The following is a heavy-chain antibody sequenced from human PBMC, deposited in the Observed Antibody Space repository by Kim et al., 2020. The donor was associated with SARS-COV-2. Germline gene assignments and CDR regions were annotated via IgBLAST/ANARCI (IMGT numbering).Heavy chain of an antibody. J-gene: IGHJ4*02. D-gene: IGHD3-9*01. Sequence: DTRYSPSFQGQVTISADKSNSTAYLQWSSLKASDTAMYYCATGRTGNFDYWGQGTLVTVSS. CDR2: DT. V-gene: IGHV5-51*01. CDR3: ATGRTGNFDY.